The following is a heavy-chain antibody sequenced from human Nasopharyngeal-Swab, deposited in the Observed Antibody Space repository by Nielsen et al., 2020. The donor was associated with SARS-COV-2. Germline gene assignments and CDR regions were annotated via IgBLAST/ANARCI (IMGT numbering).Heavy chain of an antibody. CDR3: ARSNGDYVLDWFDP. J-gene: IGHJ5*02. CDR1: GFTFSSYS. V-gene: IGHV3-48*04. Sequence: GESLKISCAASGFTFSSYSMNWVRQAPGKGLEWVSYISSSGSTIYYADSVKGRFTISRDNAKNSLYLQLNSLRAEDTAVYYCARSNGDYVLDWFDPWGQGTLVTVSS. CDR2: ISSSGSTI. D-gene: IGHD4-17*01.